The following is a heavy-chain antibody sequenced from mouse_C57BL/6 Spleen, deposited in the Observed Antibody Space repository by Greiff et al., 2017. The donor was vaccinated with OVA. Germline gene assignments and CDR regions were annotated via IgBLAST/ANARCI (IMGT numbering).Heavy chain of an antibody. CDR2: IYPGSGST. D-gene: IGHD1-1*01. CDR1: GYTFTSYW. V-gene: IGHV1-55*01. J-gene: IGHJ2*01. CDR3: ARRAYYQYYFDY. Sequence: VKLQESGAELVKPGASVKMSCKASGYTFTSYWITWVKQRPGQGLEWIGDIYPGSGSTNYNEKFKSKATLTVDTSSSTAYMQLSSLTSEDSAVYYCARRAYYQYYFDYWGQGTTLTVSS.